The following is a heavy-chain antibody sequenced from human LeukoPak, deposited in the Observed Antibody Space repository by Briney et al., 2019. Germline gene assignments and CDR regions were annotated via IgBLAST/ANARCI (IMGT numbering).Heavy chain of an antibody. CDR3: ARYQLLSGRDYYYGMDV. D-gene: IGHD2-2*01. J-gene: IGHJ6*02. CDR1: AGSVTNGDYY. CDR2: VYYTGST. Sequence: SETLSLTCTVSAGSVTNGDYYWSWLRQPPGKALEWIGFVYYTGSTYYTPSLEGRATISVDTSKNQFSVKLSSVTAADTAVYYCARYQLLSGRDYYYGMDVWGQGTTVTVSS. V-gene: IGHV4-61*08.